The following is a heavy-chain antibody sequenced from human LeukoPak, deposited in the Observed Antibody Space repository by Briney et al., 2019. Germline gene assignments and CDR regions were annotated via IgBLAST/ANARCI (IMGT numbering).Heavy chain of an antibody. Sequence: PSETLSLTCTVSGGSISSGGYYWSWIRQHPGKGLEWIGYIYYSGSTYYNPSLKSRVTISVDTSKNQFSLNLSSVTAADTAVYYCARAPATVVEFVCWGEGTLVTVCS. D-gene: IGHD4-23*01. CDR1: GGSISSGGYY. CDR2: IYYSGST. CDR3: ARAPATVVEFVC. J-gene: IGHJ4*02. V-gene: IGHV4-31*03.